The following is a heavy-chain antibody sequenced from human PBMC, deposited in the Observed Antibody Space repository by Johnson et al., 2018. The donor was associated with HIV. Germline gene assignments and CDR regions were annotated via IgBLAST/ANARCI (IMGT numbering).Heavy chain of an antibody. CDR2: ISYDGSNK. D-gene: IGHD1-26*01. J-gene: IGHJ3*02. CDR1: GFTVSSNY. V-gene: IGHV3-30*18. Sequence: QMLLVESGGGLVQPGGSLRLSCAASGFTVSSNYMSWVRQAPGKGLEWVAVISYDGSNKYYADSVNGRFTISRDNSKNTLYLQMNSLRAEDTAVYYCAKDLRRGSGSYSDAFDIWGQGTMVTVSS. CDR3: AKDLRRGSGSYSDAFDI.